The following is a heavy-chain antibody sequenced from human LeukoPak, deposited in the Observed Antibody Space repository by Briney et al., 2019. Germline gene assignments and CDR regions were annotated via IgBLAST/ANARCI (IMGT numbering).Heavy chain of an antibody. Sequence: PSETLSLTCAVYAGSFSGYYWSWIRQPPGKGLEWIGEINHSGSTNYNPSLKSQVTISVDTSKNQFSLKLSSVTAADTAVYYCARYPFLAYCGGDCYSGFDYWGQGTLVTVSS. CDR3: ARYPFLAYCGGDCYSGFDY. V-gene: IGHV4-34*01. CDR2: INHSGST. J-gene: IGHJ4*02. CDR1: AGSFSGYY. D-gene: IGHD2-21*02.